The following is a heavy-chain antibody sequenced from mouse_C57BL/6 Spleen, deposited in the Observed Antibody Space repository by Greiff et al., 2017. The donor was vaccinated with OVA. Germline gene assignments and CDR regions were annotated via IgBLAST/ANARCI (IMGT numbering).Heavy chain of an antibody. V-gene: IGHV5-6*01. CDR1: GFTFSSYG. CDR2: ISSGGSYT. D-gene: IGHD1-1*01. Sequence: EVQGVESGGDLVKPGGSLKLSCAASGFTFSSYGMSWVRQTPDKRLEWVATISSGGSYTYYPDSVKGRFTISRDNAKNTLYLQMSSLKSEDTAMYYCARPFTTVDYAMDYWGQGTSVTVSS. J-gene: IGHJ4*01. CDR3: ARPFTTVDYAMDY.